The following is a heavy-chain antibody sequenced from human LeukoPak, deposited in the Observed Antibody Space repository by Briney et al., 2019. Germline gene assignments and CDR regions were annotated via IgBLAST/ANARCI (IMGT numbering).Heavy chain of an antibody. V-gene: IGHV4-4*02. CDR2: IYHSGSA. D-gene: IGHD2-2*01. Sequence: SETPSLTCTFSGGSISSSSWGNWVRQPPGKGLEWIGEIYHSGSATYSPSLRSRVTMSVDKSKNQFSLNLTSVTAADTAVYYCARRPPSMVVDYWSPGTLVTVSS. J-gene: IGHJ4*02. CDR3: ARRPPSMVVDY. CDR1: GGSISSSSW.